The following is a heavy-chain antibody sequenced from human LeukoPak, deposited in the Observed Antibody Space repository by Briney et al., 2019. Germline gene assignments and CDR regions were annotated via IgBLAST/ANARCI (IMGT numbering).Heavy chain of an antibody. Sequence: GGSLRLSCAASGFTFSSYSMNWVRQAPGKGLEWVSSISSSSSYIYYADSVKGRFTISRDNAKNSLYLQMNSLRAEDTAVYYCARDLSEYYYYAMDVWGQGTTVTVSS. CDR2: ISSSSSYI. D-gene: IGHD2/OR15-2a*01. V-gene: IGHV3-21*01. J-gene: IGHJ6*02. CDR3: ARDLSEYYYYAMDV. CDR1: GFTFSSYS.